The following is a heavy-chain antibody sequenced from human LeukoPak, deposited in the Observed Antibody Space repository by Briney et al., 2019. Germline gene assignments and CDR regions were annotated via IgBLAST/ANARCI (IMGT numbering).Heavy chain of an antibody. CDR1: GYTFTSYG. D-gene: IGHD6-6*01. J-gene: IGHJ4*02. CDR2: ISAYNGNT. Sequence: GASVKVSCKASGYTFTSYGISWVRQAPGQGLEWMGWISAYNGNTNHAQKLQGRVTMTTDTSTSTAYMELRSLRSDDTAVYYCARGGSEYSSSGNFDYWGQGTLVTVSS. V-gene: IGHV1-18*01. CDR3: ARGGSEYSSSGNFDY.